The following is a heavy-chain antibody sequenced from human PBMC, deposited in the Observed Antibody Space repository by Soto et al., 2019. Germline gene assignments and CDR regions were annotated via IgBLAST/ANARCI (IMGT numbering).Heavy chain of an antibody. Sequence: ASVKVSCKVSGYTLTELSMHWVRQAPGKGLEWMGGFDPEDGETIYAQKFQGRVTMTEDTSTDTAYMELSSLRSEDTAVYYCATAPRWNYVLFFDYWGQGTLVTVSS. CDR2: FDPEDGET. D-gene: IGHD1-7*01. CDR3: ATAPRWNYVLFFDY. V-gene: IGHV1-24*01. CDR1: GYTLTELS. J-gene: IGHJ4*02.